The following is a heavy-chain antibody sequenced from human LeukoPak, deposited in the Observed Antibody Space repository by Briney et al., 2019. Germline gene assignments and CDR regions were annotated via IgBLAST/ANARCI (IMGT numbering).Heavy chain of an antibody. D-gene: IGHD3-10*01. Sequence: SETLSLTCTVSGVSISNSNYYWGWIRQPPGKGLEWIGSMYYIGSTYYDPSLKSRVTISVDTSKNQFSLKVNSVTAADTAVYYCARHLRYGSGSQYYFDYWGQGTLVIVSS. CDR3: ARHLRYGSGSQYYFDY. CDR2: MYYIGST. J-gene: IGHJ4*02. CDR1: GVSISNSNYY. V-gene: IGHV4-39*01.